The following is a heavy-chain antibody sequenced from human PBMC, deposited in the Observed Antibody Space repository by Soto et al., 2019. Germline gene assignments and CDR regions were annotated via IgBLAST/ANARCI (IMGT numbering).Heavy chain of an antibody. V-gene: IGHV4-59*08. J-gene: IGHJ4*02. CDR3: ARLYRRSWYSSDY. D-gene: IGHD6-13*01. Sequence: SETLSLTCTVSGVSIISYYWSWILQPPWKGLEWIGYIYYSGSTNYNPSLKSRVTISVDTSKNQFSLKLSSVTAADTAVYYGARLYRRSWYSSDYSGPAPLLTLAS. CDR1: GVSIISYY. CDR2: IYYSGST.